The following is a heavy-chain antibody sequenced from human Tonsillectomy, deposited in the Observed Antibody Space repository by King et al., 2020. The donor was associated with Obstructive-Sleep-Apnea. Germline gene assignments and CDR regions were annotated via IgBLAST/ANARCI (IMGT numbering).Heavy chain of an antibody. J-gene: IGHJ6*02. Sequence: VQLVESGGGVVQPGRSLRLSCAASGFTFSNHAMHWVRQAPGKGLEWVAVISYDEKSKFCADSVKGRFTISRDNSKNALYLQMNSLRAEDTAVYYCARESGWTSATIFYGMDVWGQGTTVTVSS. CDR3: ARESGWTSATIFYGMDV. V-gene: IGHV3-30*04. CDR2: ISYDEKSK. CDR1: GFTFSNHA. D-gene: IGHD6-19*01.